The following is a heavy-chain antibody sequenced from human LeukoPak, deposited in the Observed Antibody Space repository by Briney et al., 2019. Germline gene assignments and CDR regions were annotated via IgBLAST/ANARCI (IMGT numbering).Heavy chain of an antibody. J-gene: IGHJ4*02. V-gene: IGHV4-34*01. CDR3: ARKTISSSWSLNFDY. CDR1: GGSFSGYY. Sequence: SETLSLTCAVYGGSFSGYYWSWIRQPPGKGLEWIGEINHSGSTNYNPSLKSRVTISVDTSKNQFSLKLSSVTAADTAVYYCARKTISSSWSLNFDYWGQGTLVTVSS. D-gene: IGHD6-13*01. CDR2: INHSGST.